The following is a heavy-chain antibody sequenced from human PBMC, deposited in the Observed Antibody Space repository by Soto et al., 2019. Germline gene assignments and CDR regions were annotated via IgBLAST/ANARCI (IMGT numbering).Heavy chain of an antibody. CDR1: GYTFTSYY. CDR3: AEGSYCGGDCYSAFDI. CDR2: INPSGGRT. Sequence: ASVKVSCKASGYTFTSYYMHWVRQAPGQGLEWMGIINPSGGRTSYAQKFQGRVTMTRDTSTSTVYMELSSLRSEDTAVYYCAEGSYCGGDCYSAFDIWGQGTMVTVSS. D-gene: IGHD2-21*02. J-gene: IGHJ3*02. V-gene: IGHV1-46*01.